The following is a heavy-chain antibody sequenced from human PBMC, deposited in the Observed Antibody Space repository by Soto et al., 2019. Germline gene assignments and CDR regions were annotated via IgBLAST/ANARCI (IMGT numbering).Heavy chain of an antibody. V-gene: IGHV3-30*18. Sequence: QVQLVESGGGVVQPGRSLRLSCAASGFSFTTYVMHWVRQAPGKGLEWVAVISHDGSYKYYGDAVKGRFNISRDTSKNAVYLEMNSLRPEDTAVYYCAKGLLAIVGTTLPRDAFNIWGQGTMVTVSS. D-gene: IGHD1-26*01. CDR1: GFSFTTYV. J-gene: IGHJ3*02. CDR2: ISHDGSYK. CDR3: AKGLLAIVGTTLPRDAFNI.